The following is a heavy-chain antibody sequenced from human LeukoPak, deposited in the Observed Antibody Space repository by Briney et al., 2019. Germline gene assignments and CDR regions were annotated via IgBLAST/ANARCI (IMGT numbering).Heavy chain of an antibody. V-gene: IGHV4-39*07. D-gene: IGHD2-21*02. Sequence: SETLSLTCTVSGGSISSSSYYWGWIRQPPGKRLEWIGSIYYSGSTYYNPSLKSRVTISVDTSKNQFSLKLSSVTAADTAVYYCARGSRLIVVVTATPTWFDPWGQGTLVTVSS. CDR1: GGSISSSSYY. CDR3: ARGSRLIVVVTATPTWFDP. CDR2: IYYSGST. J-gene: IGHJ5*02.